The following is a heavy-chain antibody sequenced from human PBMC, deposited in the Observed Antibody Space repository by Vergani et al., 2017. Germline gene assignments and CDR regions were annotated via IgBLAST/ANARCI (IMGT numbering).Heavy chain of an antibody. CDR3: GRKQSPASLMDKPIDI. Sequence: QVHLVESGGGVVQPGGSLRLSCAASGFIFSDYYMTWIRQTPGKGLEWLAHISDGGETKMYAESLKGRFTVSRDNTKNLLILQMKTLKVDDTATYYCGRKQSPASLMDKPIDIWGQGTLVTVSS. V-gene: IGHV3-11*01. J-gene: IGHJ5*02. CDR1: GFIFSDYY. D-gene: IGHD1/OR15-1a*01. CDR2: ISDGGETK.